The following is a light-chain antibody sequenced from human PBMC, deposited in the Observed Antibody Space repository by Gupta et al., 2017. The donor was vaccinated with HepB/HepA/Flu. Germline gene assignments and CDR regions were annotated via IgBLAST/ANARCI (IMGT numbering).Light chain of an antibody. Sequence: SALIAPRAAWCSPGQPVTISCTGTSMHIGLYNYFSCYQQPPGKAPKVIIYEISKRPPGVPDRFSGSKSGNTASLTVSGLQAEDEADYYCSSYAGSHIRLFGGGTKLTVL. CDR3: SSYAGSHIRL. CDR1: SMHIGLYNY. V-gene: IGLV2-8*01. J-gene: IGLJ2*01. CDR2: EIS.